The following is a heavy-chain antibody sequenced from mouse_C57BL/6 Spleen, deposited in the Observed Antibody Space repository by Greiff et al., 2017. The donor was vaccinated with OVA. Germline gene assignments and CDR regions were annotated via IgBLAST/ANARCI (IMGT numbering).Heavy chain of an antibody. CDR1: GFTFSDYG. V-gene: IGHV5-17*01. CDR2: ISSGSSTI. J-gene: IGHJ4*01. D-gene: IGHD2-4*01. CDR3: ARRGDYDVVYAMDY. Sequence: EVQVVESGGGLVKPGGSLKLSCAASGFTFSDYGMHWVRQAPEKGLEWVAYISSGSSTIYYADTVKGRFTISRDNAKNTLFLQMTSLRSEDTAMYYCARRGDYDVVYAMDYWGQGTSVTVSS.